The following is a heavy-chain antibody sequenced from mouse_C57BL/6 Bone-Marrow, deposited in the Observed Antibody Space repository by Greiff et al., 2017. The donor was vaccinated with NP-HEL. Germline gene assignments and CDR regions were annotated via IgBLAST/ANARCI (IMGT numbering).Heavy chain of an antibody. CDR2: INPGSGGT. CDR1: GYAFPNYL. D-gene: IGHD1-1*01. CDR3: ARYDCGSINWYYFDY. J-gene: IGHJ2*01. Sequence: QVQLQQSGAELVRPGTSVKVSCKASGYAFPNYLIEWVKQRPGQGLEWIGVINPGSGGTNYNEKFKGKATLTADNSSSTAYMELRSLTSEDSAVYFCARYDCGSINWYYFDYWGQGTTLTVSS. V-gene: IGHV1-54*01.